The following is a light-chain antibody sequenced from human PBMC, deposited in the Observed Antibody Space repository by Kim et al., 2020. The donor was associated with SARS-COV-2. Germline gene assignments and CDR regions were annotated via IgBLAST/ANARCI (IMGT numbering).Light chain of an antibody. CDR1: QSINTY. CDR2: AAS. V-gene: IGKV1-39*01. Sequence: DIQMTQSPSSLAASVGDRVTIACQASQSINTYLNWYQQKPGKAPKLLIYAASTLQSGVPSRFSGSGSGTDFTLTISSLQPEEFATYYCKQSHTEPLITLGGGTKVDIK. J-gene: IGKJ4*01. CDR3: KQSHTEPLIT.